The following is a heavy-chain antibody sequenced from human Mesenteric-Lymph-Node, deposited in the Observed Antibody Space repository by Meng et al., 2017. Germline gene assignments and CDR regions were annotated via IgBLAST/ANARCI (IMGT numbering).Heavy chain of an antibody. CDR2: IYHSGST. CDR3: ARADKVRFDY. J-gene: IGHJ4*02. CDR1: GGSMSSGKYY. Sequence: QSQLRESGPGRGEPSQTLSLPRPVSGGSMSSGKYYWSWIRQPPGKGLEWIGEIYHSGSTNYNPSLKSRVSISVDKSKNQFSLKLSSVTAADTAVYYCARADKVRFDYWGQGTLVTVSS. V-gene: IGHV4-4*02.